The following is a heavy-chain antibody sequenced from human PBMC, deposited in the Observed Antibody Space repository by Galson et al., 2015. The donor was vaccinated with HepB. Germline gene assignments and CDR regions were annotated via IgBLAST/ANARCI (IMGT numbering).Heavy chain of an antibody. V-gene: IGHV3-30*09. D-gene: IGHD3-3*01. CDR1: GFIFRNYV. CDR3: TKERFSAFGVTFVAVSGMDV. Sequence: SLRLSCAASGFIFRNYVMNWVRQAPGKGPEWVAIISQDGREKFYEESVKGRFAISRDNSNNTLYLQMNSLRPADTAVYYCTKERFSAFGVTFVAVSGMDVWGQGTTV. CDR2: ISQDGREK. J-gene: IGHJ6*01.